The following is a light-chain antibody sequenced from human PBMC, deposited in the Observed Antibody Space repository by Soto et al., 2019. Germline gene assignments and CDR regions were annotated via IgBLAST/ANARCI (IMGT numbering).Light chain of an antibody. J-gene: IGKJ5*01. Sequence: EIVLTQSPATLSSSPGERVTLSCRASQTIINNYLSWYQQRPDQPPSLLIYDASTTAAGLPDSFSGRASGAYSTPIISRLQQEDVTVYYCQQYSDSPPFTFGQGTQL. V-gene: IGKV3-20*01. CDR1: QTIINNY. CDR2: DAS. CDR3: QQYSDSPPFT.